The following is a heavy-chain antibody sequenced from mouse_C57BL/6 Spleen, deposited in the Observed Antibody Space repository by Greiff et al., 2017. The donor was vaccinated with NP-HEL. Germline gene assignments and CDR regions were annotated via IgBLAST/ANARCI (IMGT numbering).Heavy chain of an antibody. CDR3: ARSDYGSLYAMDY. D-gene: IGHD1-1*01. CDR2: ISSGSSTI. CDR1: GFTFSDYG. J-gene: IGHJ4*01. Sequence: EVQLVASGGGLVKPGGSLNLSCAASGFTFSDYGMHWVRQAPEKGLEWVAYISSGSSTIYYADTVKGRFPIPRDNAKNALFLQMTSLRSEDTAMYYCARSDYGSLYAMDYWGQGTSGTVSS. V-gene: IGHV5-17*01.